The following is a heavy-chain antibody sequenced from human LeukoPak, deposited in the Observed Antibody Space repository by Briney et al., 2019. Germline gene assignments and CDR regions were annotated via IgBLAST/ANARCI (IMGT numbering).Heavy chain of an antibody. V-gene: IGHV3-74*01. CDR1: GFTFSSYW. D-gene: IGHD3-3*01. CDR3: ARGTIWSGYQFDY. J-gene: IGHJ4*02. CDR2: INSDGSST. Sequence: PGGSLRLSCAASGFTFSSYWMHWVRQAPGKGLVWVSRINSDGSSTSYADSVKGRFTISRDNAKNTLHLQMNSLRAEDTAVYYCARGTIWSGYQFDYWGQGTLVTVSS.